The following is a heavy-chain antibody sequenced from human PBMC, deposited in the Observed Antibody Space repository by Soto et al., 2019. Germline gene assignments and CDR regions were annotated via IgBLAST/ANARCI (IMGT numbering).Heavy chain of an antibody. D-gene: IGHD3-3*01. CDR3: AHRVLRTVFGLVTTTAIYFDF. V-gene: IGHV2-5*02. Sequence: QITLKESGPTVVKPTETLTLTCTFSGFSLTTSGVGVGWVRQSPRRAPEWLALIYWDDDKRYSTSLNSRLIITKDTAKNQVVLTMANVDPADTATYYCAHRVLRTVFGLVTTTAIYFDFWGPGTTVVVSS. CDR1: GFSLTTSGVG. CDR2: IYWDDDK. J-gene: IGHJ4*02.